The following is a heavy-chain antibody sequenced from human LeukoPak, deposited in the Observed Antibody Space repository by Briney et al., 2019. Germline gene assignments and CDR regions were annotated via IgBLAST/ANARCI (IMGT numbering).Heavy chain of an antibody. Sequence: GASVKVSCKAFGYTFTINYMHWVRQAPGQGPEWMGVISPSGGSTTYSQKFQGKVILTRDMSTSTAYMELRSLRSDDTAVYYCARDLYVWADYWGQGTLVTVSS. CDR3: ARDLYVWADY. CDR2: ISPSGGST. CDR1: GYTFTINY. D-gene: IGHD3-16*01. V-gene: IGHV1-46*01. J-gene: IGHJ4*02.